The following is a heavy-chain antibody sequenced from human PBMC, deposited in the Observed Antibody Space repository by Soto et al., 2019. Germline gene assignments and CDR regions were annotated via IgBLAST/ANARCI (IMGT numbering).Heavy chain of an antibody. Sequence: EVQLVESGGGLVQPGGSLRLSCAASGFTFSSYSINWVRQAPGKGLEWVSYISSSSRTIYYADSVKGRFTISRVHAKNAEYLQMTSLRDEDTAVDYGVRDAGSGRSSHSFDLWGQGTIVNVSS. CDR2: ISSSSRTI. CDR1: GFTFSSYS. V-gene: IGHV3-48*02. J-gene: IGHJ3*01. D-gene: IGHD2-15*01. CDR3: VRDAGSGRSSHSFDL.